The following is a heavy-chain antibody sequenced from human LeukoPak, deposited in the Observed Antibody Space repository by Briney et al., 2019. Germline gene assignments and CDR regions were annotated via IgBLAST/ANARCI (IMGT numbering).Heavy chain of an antibody. Sequence: SVKVSCKASGGTFSSYAISWVRQAPGQGLEWMGRIIPILGIANYAQKFQGRVTITADKSTSTAYMELRSLRSDDTAVYYCARDPYSSSWYDYWGQGTLVTVSS. J-gene: IGHJ4*02. CDR2: IIPILGIA. CDR1: GGTFSSYA. D-gene: IGHD6-13*01. CDR3: ARDPYSSSWYDY. V-gene: IGHV1-69*04.